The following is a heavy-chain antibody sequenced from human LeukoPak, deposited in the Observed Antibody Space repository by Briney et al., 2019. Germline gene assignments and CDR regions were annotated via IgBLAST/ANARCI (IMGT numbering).Heavy chain of an antibody. CDR3: ARDHSSGWYGVDY. D-gene: IGHD6-19*01. CDR1: GYSFTSYG. Sequence: ASVKVSXKASGYSFTSYGISWVRQAPGQGLEWIGWISAYNGNTKYAQKFQGRVTMTTDTSTSTAYMELRSLRSDDTAVYYCARDHSSGWYGVDYWGQGTLVTVSS. J-gene: IGHJ4*02. CDR2: ISAYNGNT. V-gene: IGHV1-18*01.